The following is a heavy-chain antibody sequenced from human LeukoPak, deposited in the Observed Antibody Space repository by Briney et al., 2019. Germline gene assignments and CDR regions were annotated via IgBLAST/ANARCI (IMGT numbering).Heavy chain of an antibody. CDR1: GHTFTSYY. V-gene: IGHV1-46*01. CDR3: ARDGTSYYYGSGSPHYYGMDV. J-gene: IGHJ6*04. Sequence: GASVKVSCKASGHTFTSYYMHWVRQAPGQGLEWMGVINHSGGSTSYAQKVQGRVTMTRDTSTSTVYMELSSLRSEDTAVYYCARDGTSYYYGSGSPHYYGMDVWGKGATVTVSS. CDR2: INHSGGST. D-gene: IGHD3-10*01.